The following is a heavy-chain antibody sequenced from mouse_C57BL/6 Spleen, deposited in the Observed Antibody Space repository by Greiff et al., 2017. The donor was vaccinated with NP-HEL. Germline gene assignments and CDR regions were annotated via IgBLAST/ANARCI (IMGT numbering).Heavy chain of an antibody. V-gene: IGHV1-82*01. CDR1: GYAFSSSW. CDR2: IYPGDGDT. CDR3: ARGIGYYGSSWYFDV. J-gene: IGHJ1*03. D-gene: IGHD1-1*01. Sequence: QVQLQQSGPELVKPGASVKISCKASGYAFSSSWMNWVKQRPGKGLEWIGRIYPGDGDTNYNGKFKGKATLTADKSSSTAYMQLSSLTSEDSAVYFCARGIGYYGSSWYFDVWGTGTTVTVSS.